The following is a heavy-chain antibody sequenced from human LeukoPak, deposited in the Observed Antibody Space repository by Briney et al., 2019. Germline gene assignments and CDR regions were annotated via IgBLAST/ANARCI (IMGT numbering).Heavy chain of an antibody. CDR2: ISGSGGST. CDR3: AKDLVMTTVTTYFDY. Sequence: GSLRLSCAASGFTFSSYAMSWVRQAPGKGLEWVSAISGSGGSTYYADSVKGRFTISRDNSKNTLYLQMNSLRAEDTAVYYCAKDLVMTTVTTYFDYWGQGTLVTVSS. CDR1: GFTFSSYA. J-gene: IGHJ4*02. V-gene: IGHV3-23*01. D-gene: IGHD4-11*01.